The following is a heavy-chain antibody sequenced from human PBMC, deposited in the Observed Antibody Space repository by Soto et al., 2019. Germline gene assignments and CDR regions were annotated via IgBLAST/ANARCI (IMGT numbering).Heavy chain of an antibody. Sequence: EVHLVESGGGLVQPGGSLRLSCAASGFTFTTYYMHWVRQAPGKGLVWVSRISGDGSSTDYADSVKGRFTPSRDNARNTLSLQMSSLRVEDTAVYYCAMGGRGGFDYWGQGVLVTVSS. CDR3: AMGGRGGFDY. D-gene: IGHD3-16*01. CDR1: GFTFTTYY. V-gene: IGHV3-74*01. J-gene: IGHJ4*02. CDR2: ISGDGSST.